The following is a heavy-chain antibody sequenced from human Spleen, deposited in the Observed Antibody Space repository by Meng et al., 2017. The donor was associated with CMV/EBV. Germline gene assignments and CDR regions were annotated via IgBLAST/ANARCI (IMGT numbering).Heavy chain of an antibody. D-gene: IGHD1-7*01. Sequence: ASVKVSCKASGYTFTGHYMHWVRQAPGQGLEWMGWINPDSGGTNYAQNFQGRVTITRDTSIRTAYMEVRRLKSDDTAVYYCAREIPTGTRQFDFWGQGTLVTVSS. CDR3: AREIPTGTRQFDF. J-gene: IGHJ4*02. CDR2: INPDSGGT. CDR1: GYTFTGHY. V-gene: IGHV1-2*02.